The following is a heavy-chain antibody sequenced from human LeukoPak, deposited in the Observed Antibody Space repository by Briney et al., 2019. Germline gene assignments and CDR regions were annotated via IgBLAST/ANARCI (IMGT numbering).Heavy chain of an antibody. CDR1: GYTFTGYY. CDR2: INPSGGST. V-gene: IGHV1-46*01. CDR3: ATEQDSSGRRDAFDI. J-gene: IGHJ3*02. Sequence: ASVKVSCKASGYTFTGYYMHWVRQAPGQGLEWMGIINPSGGSTSYAQKFQGRVTMTEDTSTDTAYMELSSLRSEDTAVYYCATEQDSSGRRDAFDIWGQGTMVTVSS. D-gene: IGHD3-22*01.